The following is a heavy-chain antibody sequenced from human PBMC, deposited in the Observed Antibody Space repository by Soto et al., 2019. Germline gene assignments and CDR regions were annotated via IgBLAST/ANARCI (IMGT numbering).Heavy chain of an antibody. CDR3: ARDLRSNYGYWFDP. J-gene: IGHJ5*02. Sequence: SETLSLTCTVSGGSISSGGYYWSWIRQHPGKGLEWIGYIYYSGSTYYNPSLKSRVTISVDTSKNQFSLKLSSVTAADTAVYYCARDLRSNYGYWFDPWGQGTLVTVLL. V-gene: IGHV4-31*03. D-gene: IGHD4-4*01. CDR1: GGSISSGGYY. CDR2: IYYSGST.